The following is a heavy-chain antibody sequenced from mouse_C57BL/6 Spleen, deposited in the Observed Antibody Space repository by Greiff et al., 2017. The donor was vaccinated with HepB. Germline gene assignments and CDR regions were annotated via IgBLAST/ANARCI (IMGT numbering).Heavy chain of an antibody. V-gene: IGHV5-4*01. Sequence: EVQGVESGGGLVKPGGSLKLSCAASGFTFSSYAMSWVRQTPEKRLEWVATISDGGSYTYYPDNVKGRFTISRDNAKNNLYLQMSHLKSEDTAMYYCARELTGRGWFAYWGQGTLVTVSA. CDR3: ARELTGRGWFAY. CDR1: GFTFSSYA. J-gene: IGHJ3*01. CDR2: ISDGGSYT. D-gene: IGHD4-1*01.